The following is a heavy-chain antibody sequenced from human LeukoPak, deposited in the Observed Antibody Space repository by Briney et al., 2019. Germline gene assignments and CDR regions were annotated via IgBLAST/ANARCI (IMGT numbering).Heavy chain of an antibody. D-gene: IGHD6-19*01. CDR3: TRHGGYSSGWD. J-gene: IGHJ4*02. CDR2: IRSKANSYAT. Sequence: GGSLRLSCTASGFTFNIYAMAWVRQASGKGLEWVGRIRSKANSYATAYAASVKGRFTISRDDSKNTAYLQMNSLKTEDTAVYYCTRHGGYSSGWDWGQGTLVTVSS. CDR1: GFTFNIYA. V-gene: IGHV3-73*01.